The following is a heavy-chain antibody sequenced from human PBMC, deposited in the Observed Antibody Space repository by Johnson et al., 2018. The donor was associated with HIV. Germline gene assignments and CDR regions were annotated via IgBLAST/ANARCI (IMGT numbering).Heavy chain of an antibody. CDR3: ATFGYTSGWIVTDDAFDV. J-gene: IGHJ3*01. CDR1: GFTFSDYY. D-gene: IGHD6-19*01. Sequence: QVQLVESGGGLVKPGGSLRLSCAASGFTFSDYYMSWIRQAPGKGLEWVAIISYDGSNKYYAESVKGRFTISRDNSMNTLYLQMNSLRAEDTAVYYCATFGYTSGWIVTDDAFDVWDHGTLVTVSS. V-gene: IGHV3-30*03. CDR2: ISYDGSNK.